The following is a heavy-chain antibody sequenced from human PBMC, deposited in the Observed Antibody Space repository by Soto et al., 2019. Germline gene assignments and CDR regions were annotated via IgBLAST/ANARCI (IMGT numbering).Heavy chain of an antibody. V-gene: IGHV1-2*02. CDR2: ITPNSGGT. CDR3: ACCYSGGSCWSYGMDV. CDR1: GYTFTGYY. Sequence: ASVKVSCKASGYTFTGYYMRWVRQAPGQGLEWMGWITPNSGGTNYAQKFQGRVTMTRDTSISTAYMELSRLRSDDTAVYYCACCYSGGSCWSYGMDVWGQGTTVTVSS. J-gene: IGHJ6*02. D-gene: IGHD2-15*01.